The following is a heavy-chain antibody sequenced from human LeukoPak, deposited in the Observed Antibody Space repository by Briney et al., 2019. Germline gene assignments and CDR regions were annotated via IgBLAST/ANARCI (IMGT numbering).Heavy chain of an antibody. CDR1: GGSISSSSYY. D-gene: IGHD6-19*01. CDR3: ARFSSGWYSGDY. Sequence: SETLSLTCTVPGGSISSSSYYWGWIRQPPGKGLEWIGSIYYSGSTYYNPSLKSRVTISVDTSKKQFSLKLSSVTAADTAVYYCARFSSGWYSGDYWGQGTLVTVSS. J-gene: IGHJ4*02. V-gene: IGHV4-39*01. CDR2: IYYSGST.